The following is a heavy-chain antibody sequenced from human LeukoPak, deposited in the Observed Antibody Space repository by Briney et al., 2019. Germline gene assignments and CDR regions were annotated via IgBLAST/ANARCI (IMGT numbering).Heavy chain of an antibody. CDR3: ARGRGNESPFDY. V-gene: IGHV1-3*01. CDR1: GYIFTTYA. CDR2: INAGDGNT. D-gene: IGHD4-23*01. Sequence: GASVKVSCKASGYIFTTYAMHWARQASGQRLEWMGCINAGDGNTKYSQKFQGRVTITRDTSASTAYMELSSLRSEDMAVCYCARGRGNESPFDYWGQGTLVTVSS. J-gene: IGHJ4*02.